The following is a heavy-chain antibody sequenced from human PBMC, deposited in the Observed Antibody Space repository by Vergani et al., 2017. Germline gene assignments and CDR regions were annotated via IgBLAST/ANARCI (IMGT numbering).Heavy chain of an antibody. Sequence: EVQLVESGGGLVQPGGSLRLSCAASGFTFSSYAMHWVRQAPGKGLEYVSAISSNGGSTYYADSVKGRFTISRDNSKNTLYLQMSSLRAEDTAVYYCAREWELPGASCAFDIWGQGTMVTVSS. CDR2: ISSNGGST. D-gene: IGHD1-26*01. CDR3: AREWELPGASCAFDI. V-gene: IGHV3-64D*06. J-gene: IGHJ3*02. CDR1: GFTFSSYA.